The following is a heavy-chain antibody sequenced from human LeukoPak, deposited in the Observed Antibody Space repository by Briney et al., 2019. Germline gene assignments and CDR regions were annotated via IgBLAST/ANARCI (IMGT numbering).Heavy chain of an antibody. V-gene: IGHV1-18*01. J-gene: IGHJ5*02. CDR1: GYTFTSYG. D-gene: IGHD2-15*01. CDR2: ISAYNGNT. CDR3: ARSHRCCSFHWFDP. Sequence: ASVKVSCKASGYTFTSYGISWVRQAPGQGLEWMGWISAYNGNTNYAQKLQGRVTMTTDTSTSTAYMELRSLRSDDTAVYYCARSHRCCSFHWFDPWGQGTLVTGSS.